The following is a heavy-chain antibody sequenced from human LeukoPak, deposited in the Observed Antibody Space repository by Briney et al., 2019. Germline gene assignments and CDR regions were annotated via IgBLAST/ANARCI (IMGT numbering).Heavy chain of an antibody. CDR3: AKSRTSTAYFNFDY. D-gene: IGHD3-22*01. V-gene: IGHV3-23*01. CDR2: ISNSDGST. Sequence: GGSLRLSCAASGFTFSSYAMTWVRQAPGKGLEWVSVISNSDGSTYYTDSVKGRFTISRDNSKNTLYLQMDSLRAEDTAVYYRAKSRTSTAYFNFDYWGQGTLVTVSS. CDR1: GFTFSSYA. J-gene: IGHJ4*02.